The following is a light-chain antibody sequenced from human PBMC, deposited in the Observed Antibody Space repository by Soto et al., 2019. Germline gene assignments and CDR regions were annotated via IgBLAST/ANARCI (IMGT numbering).Light chain of an antibody. Sequence: EIVLTQSPATLSLSPGERATLSCRASQSVSSYLAWYQQKPGQAPRLLIYDASNRASGIPARFRGRGSGTDFTLTISSLEPEDFAVYYCQQRSHWPPFTFGPGTKVDIK. CDR3: QQRSHWPPFT. CDR2: DAS. J-gene: IGKJ3*01. V-gene: IGKV3-11*01. CDR1: QSVSSY.